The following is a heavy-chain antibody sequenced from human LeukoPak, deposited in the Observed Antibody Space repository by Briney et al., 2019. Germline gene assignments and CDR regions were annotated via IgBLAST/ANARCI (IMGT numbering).Heavy chain of an antibody. CDR3: ASQYGSRQFDS. J-gene: IGHJ4*02. CDR1: GGSFSGYY. CDR2: INHSGST. Sequence: NSSETPSLTCAVYGGSFSGYYWSWIRQPPGKGLEWIGEINHSGSTNYNPSLKSRVTISVDTSKNQFSLKLSSVTAADTAVYYCASQYGSRQFDSWGQGTLVTVSS. V-gene: IGHV4-34*01. D-gene: IGHD3-10*01.